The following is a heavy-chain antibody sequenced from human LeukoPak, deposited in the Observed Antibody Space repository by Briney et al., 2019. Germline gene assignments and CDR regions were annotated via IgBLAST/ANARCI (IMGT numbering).Heavy chain of an antibody. CDR1: GYTFTDYL. CDR2: TNPSTGAT. V-gene: IGHV1-2*02. D-gene: IGHD5-24*01. J-gene: IGHJ4*02. Sequence: ASVKVSCKASGYTFTDYLMHWVRLAPGQGLEWVGWTNPSTGATKCAQKFQGRVVMTRGTSISTVYMEMSRLRPDDTAVYFCARDRWGDGFAYFDYWGQGTLVTVSS. CDR3: ARDRWGDGFAYFDY.